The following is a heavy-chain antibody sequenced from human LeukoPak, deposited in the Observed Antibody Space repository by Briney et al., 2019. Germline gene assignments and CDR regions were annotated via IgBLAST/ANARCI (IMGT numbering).Heavy chain of an antibody. CDR2: ISNRGNNI. CDR3: GRYGLGYYYMDV. CDR1: GFTFSDYN. J-gene: IGHJ6*03. D-gene: IGHD6-19*01. V-gene: IGHV3-11*04. Sequence: GGSLRLSCAASGFTFSDYNMRWIRQAPGKGLEWVSYISNRGNNIYYADSVKGRFTISRDNAKNSLYLQMNSLRAEDTAVYYCGRYGLGYYYMDVWGKGTTVTVSS.